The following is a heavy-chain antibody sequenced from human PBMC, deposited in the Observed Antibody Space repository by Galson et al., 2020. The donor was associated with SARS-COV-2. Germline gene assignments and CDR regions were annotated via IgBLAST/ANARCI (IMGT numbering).Heavy chain of an antibody. D-gene: IGHD6-13*01. Sequence: GGSLRLSCAASGFIFSNYLMIWVRQAPGKGLEWVANIKKDGSEKYYVDSVKGRFTISRDNAKNSVFLQMNSLRPDDTAVYFCVRVAYTSSWLFDYWGQGILVTVSP. CDR1: GFIFSNYL. CDR2: IKKDGSEK. CDR3: VRVAYTSSWLFDY. V-gene: IGHV3-7*04. J-gene: IGHJ4*02.